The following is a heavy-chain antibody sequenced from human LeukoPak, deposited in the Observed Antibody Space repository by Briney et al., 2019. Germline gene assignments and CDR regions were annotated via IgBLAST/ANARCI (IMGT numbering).Heavy chain of an antibody. V-gene: IGHV3-53*01. CDR3: AREAVAGTGADWFDP. Sequence: PGGSLRLSCAASGFTVSSNYMSWVRQAPGKGLEWVSVIYSGGSTYYADSVKGRFTISRDNSKNTLYLQMNSLRAEDTAVYYCAREAVAGTGADWFDPWGQGTLVTVSS. CDR2: IYSGGST. CDR1: GFTVSSNY. D-gene: IGHD6-19*01. J-gene: IGHJ5*02.